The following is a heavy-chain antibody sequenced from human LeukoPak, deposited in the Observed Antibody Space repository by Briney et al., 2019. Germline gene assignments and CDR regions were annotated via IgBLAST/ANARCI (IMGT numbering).Heavy chain of an antibody. Sequence: SETLSLTCTVSSGSFDTYYRTWIRQPPGKGLEWLGYSGSTKYNPSLKDRLTISTDTSKRHFSLTLSSVTDADTAVYYCAITTRHFSGSGRNLTPWPAGLDVWGQGITVTVS. CDR2: SGST. J-gene: IGHJ6*02. V-gene: IGHV4-59*01. D-gene: IGHD3-10*01. CDR3: AITTRHFSGSGRNLTPWPAGLDV. CDR1: SGSFDTYY.